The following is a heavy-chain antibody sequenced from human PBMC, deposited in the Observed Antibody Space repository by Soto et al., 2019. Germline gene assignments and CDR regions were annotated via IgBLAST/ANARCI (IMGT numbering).Heavy chain of an antibody. CDR3: ARVRFYASGSSINWFVT. J-gene: IGHJ5*02. CDR1: GFTFSDYY. CDR2: ISSSGSTI. V-gene: IGHV3-11*01. Sequence: PGGSLRLSCAASGFTFSDYYMSWIRQAPGKGLEWVSYISSSGSTIYYADSVKGRFTISRDNAKNSLYLQMNSLRAEDTAVYYCARVRFYASGSSINWFVTWGQGTLVTVSS. D-gene: IGHD3-10*01.